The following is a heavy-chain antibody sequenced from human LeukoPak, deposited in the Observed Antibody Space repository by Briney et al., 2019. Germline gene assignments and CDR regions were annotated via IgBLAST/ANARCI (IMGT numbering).Heavy chain of an antibody. J-gene: IGHJ4*02. CDR1: GFTFSSYG. Sequence: GGSLRLSCAASGFTFSSYGMHWVRQAPGKGLEWVAVISYDGSNKYYADSVKGRFTISRDNSKNTLYLQMSSLRAEDTAVYYCAKEFPDSSSGLITIDYWGQGSLIIVSS. CDR2: ISYDGSNK. D-gene: IGHD6-6*01. V-gene: IGHV3-30*18. CDR3: AKEFPDSSSGLITIDY.